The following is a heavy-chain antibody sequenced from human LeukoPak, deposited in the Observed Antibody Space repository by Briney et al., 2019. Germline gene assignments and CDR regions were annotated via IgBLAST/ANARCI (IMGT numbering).Heavy chain of an antibody. CDR1: GYTFTSYD. D-gene: IGHD2-2*01. V-gene: IGHV1-8*03. CDR3: ARGGPSGPIVVVPAARGGDY. J-gene: IGHJ4*02. Sequence: ASVKVSCKASGYTFTSYDINWVRQATGQGLEWMGWMNPNSGNTGYAQKFQGRVTITRNTSISTAYMELSSLRSEDTAVYYCARGGPSGPIVVVPAARGGDYWGQGTLVTVSS. CDR2: MNPNSGNT.